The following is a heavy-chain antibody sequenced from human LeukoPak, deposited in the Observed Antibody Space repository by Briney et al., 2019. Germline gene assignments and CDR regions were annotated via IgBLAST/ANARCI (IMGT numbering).Heavy chain of an antibody. CDR1: EGSISHDY. D-gene: IGHD2-2*01. CDR3: TTCAPNRYWFAP. V-gene: IGHV4-59*08. Sequence: SETLSLTCNISEGSISHDYWVWVRQPPGKGLEWIAYIDYSGYTDYNPSVKSRVTMSIDTSKGQFTLHLRSVSAADPAIYYCTTCAPNRYWFAPWGQGIQVTVSS. J-gene: IGHJ5*02. CDR2: IDYSGYT.